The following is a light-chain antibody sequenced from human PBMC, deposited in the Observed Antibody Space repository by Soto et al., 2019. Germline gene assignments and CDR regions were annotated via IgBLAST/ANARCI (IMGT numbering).Light chain of an antibody. V-gene: IGLV2-14*01. CDR3: SSYAGSRTFV. CDR2: EVT. J-gene: IGLJ3*02. Sequence: QSALTQPASVSGSPGQSITISCTGTTNDIGAFNYVSWYQQHPGKAPKLILYEVTNRPSGVSNRFSGSKSGNTASLTISGLQAEDEADYYCSSYAGSRTFVFGGGTKVTVL. CDR1: TNDIGAFNY.